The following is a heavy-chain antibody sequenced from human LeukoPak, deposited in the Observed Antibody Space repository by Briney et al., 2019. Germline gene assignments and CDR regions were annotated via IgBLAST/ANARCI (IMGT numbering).Heavy chain of an antibody. J-gene: IGHJ3*02. Sequence: PGGSLRLSCAASGFTFRSYAMSWVRQAPGKGLEWVSGISGSGGSTYYADSVKGRFTISRDNSKNTLYVQMNRLRAEDTAVYYCAKGDYYDSSGYYRVYDAFDIWGQGTMVTVSS. CDR3: AKGDYYDSSGYYRVYDAFDI. V-gene: IGHV3-23*01. CDR2: ISGSGGST. D-gene: IGHD3-22*01. CDR1: GFTFRSYA.